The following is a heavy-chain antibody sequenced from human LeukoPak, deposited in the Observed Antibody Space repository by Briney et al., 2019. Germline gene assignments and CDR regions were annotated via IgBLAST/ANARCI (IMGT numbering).Heavy chain of an antibody. CDR2: IYYSGST. CDR3: ATNAELLFLGCSFDI. Sequence: SETLSLTCSVSSGRQCSYYWRGLRQPPGKGLEWIGYIYYSGSTNYSPSLKSRVTISVDTSKNQFSLKLSSVTAADTAVYYCATNAELLFLGCSFDIWGQGTMVTVSS. J-gene: IGHJ3*02. D-gene: IGHD3-3*01. CDR1: SGRQCSYY. V-gene: IGHV4-59*01.